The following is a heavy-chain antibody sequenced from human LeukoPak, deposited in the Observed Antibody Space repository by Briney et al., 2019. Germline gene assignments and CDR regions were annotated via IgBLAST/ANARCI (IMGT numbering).Heavy chain of an antibody. J-gene: IGHJ6*02. V-gene: IGHV4-30-4*01. CDR3: ARDLWGDGMDV. D-gene: IGHD3-16*01. CDR1: GGSISSGDYY. CDR2: IYYSGST. Sequence: PSQTLSLTCTVSGGSISSGDYYWSWIRQPPGKGLEWIGYIYYSGSTYYNPSLKSRVTISVDTSKNQFSLKLSPVTAADTAVYYCARDLWGDGMDVWGQGTTVTVSS.